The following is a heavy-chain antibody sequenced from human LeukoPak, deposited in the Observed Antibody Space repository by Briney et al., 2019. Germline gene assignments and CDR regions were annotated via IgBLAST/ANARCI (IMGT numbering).Heavy chain of an antibody. Sequence: PGGSLRLSCAASGFNLSTYGMHWVRQAPGKGLEGVALISYDGNNTYYVDSVKGRFTISRDNSKNTLYLQMNSLRAEDTVVYYCARDDRGLGSGPPHDYWGQGTLVTVSS. CDR3: ARDDRGLGSGPPHDY. J-gene: IGHJ4*02. V-gene: IGHV3-30*03. D-gene: IGHD3-10*01. CDR2: ISYDGNNT. CDR1: GFNLSTYG.